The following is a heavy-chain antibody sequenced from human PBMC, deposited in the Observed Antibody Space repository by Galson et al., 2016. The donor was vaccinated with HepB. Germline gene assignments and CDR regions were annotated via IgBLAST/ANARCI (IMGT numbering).Heavy chain of an antibody. CDR3: ATSPSRGY. CDR2: IYSGGNT. V-gene: IGHV3-66*01. D-gene: IGHD2-2*01. CDR1: GFTVSNNY. Sequence: SLRLSCAASGFTVSNNYMSWVRQAPGKGLEWVSVIYSGGNTFYADSVKGRFTISRDTSKNTLYLQMNSPRAEDTAVYYCATSPSRGYWGQGTLVTVSS. J-gene: IGHJ4*02.